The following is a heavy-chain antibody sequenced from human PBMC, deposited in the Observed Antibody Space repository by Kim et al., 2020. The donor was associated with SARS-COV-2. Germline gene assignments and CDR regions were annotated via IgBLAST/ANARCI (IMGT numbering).Heavy chain of an antibody. CDR1: GYSFTSYW. CDR3: AKSWLMTPRAFDI. CDR2: IYPGDSDT. J-gene: IGHJ3*02. Sequence: GESLKISCKGSGYSFTSYWIGWVRQMPGKDLEWMGIIYPGDSDTRYSPSFQGQVTISADESISTAYLQWSSLKASDTAMYYCAKSWLMTPRAFDIWGQGTMVTVSS. D-gene: IGHD2-8*01. V-gene: IGHV5-51*01.